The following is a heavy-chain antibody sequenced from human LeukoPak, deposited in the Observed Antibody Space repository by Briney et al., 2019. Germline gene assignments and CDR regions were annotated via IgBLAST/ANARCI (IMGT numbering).Heavy chain of an antibody. CDR2: ISNTGSTI. Sequence: PSGGSLRLSCAASGFTFSSYEMNWVRQAPGKGLEWVSYISNTGSTIYYADSVKGRFTISRDNAKNSLFLQVNSLRAEDTAIYYCARKTSRKSFDYWGQGTLVTVSS. V-gene: IGHV3-48*03. CDR3: ARKTSRKSFDY. CDR1: GFTFSSYE. D-gene: IGHD1-14*01. J-gene: IGHJ4*02.